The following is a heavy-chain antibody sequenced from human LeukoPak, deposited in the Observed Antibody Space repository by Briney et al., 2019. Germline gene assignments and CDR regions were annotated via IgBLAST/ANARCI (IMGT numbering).Heavy chain of an antibody. V-gene: IGHV4-59*01. J-gene: IGHJ5*02. CDR1: GGSISSYY. CDR3: ARDNYDFWSGYPRANWFDP. Sequence: PSETLSLTCTVSGGSISSYYWSWIRQPPGKGLEWIGYIYYSGSTNYNPSLKSRVTISVDTSKNQFSLKLSSVTAADTAVYYCARDNYDFWSGYPRANWFDPWGQGTLVTVSS. CDR2: IYYSGST. D-gene: IGHD3-3*01.